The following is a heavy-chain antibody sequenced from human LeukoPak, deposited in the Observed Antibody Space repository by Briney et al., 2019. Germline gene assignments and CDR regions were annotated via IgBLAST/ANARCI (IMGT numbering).Heavy chain of an antibody. CDR3: TKRVKYGGTWDHFAD. Sequence: PGGSLRLSCAASGFTFDNYRMSWVRPAPGKGLEWASTVNADGGNTYYADSVKGRFTISRDNSKSTLILQMNSLSVEDTALYYCTKRVKYGGTWDHFADWGQGTLVTVSS. V-gene: IGHV3-23*01. CDR2: VNADGGNT. D-gene: IGHD1-26*01. J-gene: IGHJ4*02. CDR1: GFTFDNYR.